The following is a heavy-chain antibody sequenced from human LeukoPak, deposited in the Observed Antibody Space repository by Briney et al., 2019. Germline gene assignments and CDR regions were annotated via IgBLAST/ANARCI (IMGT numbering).Heavy chain of an antibody. CDR3: AKRSWSNRGFDY. Sequence: GRSLRLSCAASGFTFSSYGMHWVRQAPGKGLEWVAVISYDGSNKYYADSVKGRFTISRDNSKNTLYLQMNSLRAEDTAVYYCAKRSWSNRGFDYWGQGTLVTVSS. CDR2: ISYDGSNK. J-gene: IGHJ4*02. V-gene: IGHV3-30*18. CDR1: GFTFSSYG. D-gene: IGHD1/OR15-1a*01.